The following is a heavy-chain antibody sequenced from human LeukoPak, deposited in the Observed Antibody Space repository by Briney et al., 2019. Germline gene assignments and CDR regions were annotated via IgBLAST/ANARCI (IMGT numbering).Heavy chain of an antibody. Sequence: SETLSLTCTVSGGSISSSSYYWGWIRQPPGKGLEWIGSIYYSGDTYYNPSLKSRVTISVDTSKNQFSLELNSVTAADTAVYYCARHATVTSFTFAHWGQGTLVTVSS. V-gene: IGHV4-39*01. J-gene: IGHJ4*02. CDR1: GGSISSSSYY. D-gene: IGHD4-17*01. CDR2: IYYSGDT. CDR3: ARHATVTSFTFAH.